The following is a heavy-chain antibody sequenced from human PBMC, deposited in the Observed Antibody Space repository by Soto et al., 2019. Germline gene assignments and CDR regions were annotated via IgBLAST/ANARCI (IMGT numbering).Heavy chain of an antibody. V-gene: IGHV4-39*01. CDR3: LRKTRMLTGYYRRFGY. D-gene: IGHD3-9*01. CDR2: IYYSGST. Sequence: SETLSLTCTVSGGPISSSSFDWGWIRQHPGKGLEWIGSIYYSGSTYYNPSLKSRVTISVDTSKNQFSLKLSSVTAADTALFFFLRKTRMLTGYYRRFGYWGQRTLVTGSS. CDR1: GGPISSSSFD. J-gene: IGHJ4*01.